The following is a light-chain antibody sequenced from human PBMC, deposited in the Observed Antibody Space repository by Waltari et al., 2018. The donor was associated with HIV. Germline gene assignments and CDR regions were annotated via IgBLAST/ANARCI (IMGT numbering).Light chain of an antibody. J-gene: IGLJ3*02. Sequence: QSVLTQPPSASGTPGQRVTISCSGSSSNIGSNTVNWYQQLPGTAPKLLIYSNNQRPSGVPDRFSGSKSGTSASLAISGLQSEDEADYYCQTWGTGIWVFGGGTKLTVL. CDR3: QTWGTGIWV. V-gene: IGLV1-44*01. CDR1: SSNIGSNT. CDR2: SNN.